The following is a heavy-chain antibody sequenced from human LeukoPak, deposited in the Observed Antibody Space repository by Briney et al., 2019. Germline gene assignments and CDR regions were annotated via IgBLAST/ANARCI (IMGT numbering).Heavy chain of an antibody. Sequence: SGGSLRLSCAASGFTFSSYAMSWVRQAPGKGLEWVSAISGSGASTYYADSVKGRFTISRDNSKNTLYLQMNSLRAEDTAVYYCAKTTLFSGSSLDCWAQGTLVTVPS. CDR2: ISGSGAST. CDR1: GFTFSSYA. J-gene: IGHJ4*02. D-gene: IGHD1-26*01. CDR3: AKTTLFSGSSLDC. V-gene: IGHV3-23*01.